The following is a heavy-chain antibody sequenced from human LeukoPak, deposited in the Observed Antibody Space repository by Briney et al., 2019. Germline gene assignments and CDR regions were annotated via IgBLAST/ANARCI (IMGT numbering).Heavy chain of an antibody. CDR3: AIEYSSSSPPGY. CDR1: GGTFSSYA. D-gene: IGHD6-6*01. CDR2: IIPIFGTA. V-gene: IGHV1-69*13. J-gene: IGHJ4*02. Sequence: ASVKVSCKASGGTFSSYAISWVRQAPGQGLEWMGVIIPIFGTANYAQKFQGRVTITADESTSTAYMELSSLRSEDTAVYYCAIEYSSSSPPGYWGQGTLVTVSS.